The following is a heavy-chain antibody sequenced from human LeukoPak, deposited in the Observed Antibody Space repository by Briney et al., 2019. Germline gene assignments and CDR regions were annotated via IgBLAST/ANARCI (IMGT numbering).Heavy chain of an antibody. V-gene: IGHV3-23*01. Sequence: PGGSLRLSCAASGFTLTSYAMSWVRQAPGKGLEWVSAISGSGVSTYYADSVKGRFTISRDNSKNTLYLHMNSLRAEDTALYYCAKDKSKGELRGNEFDYWGQGTLVIVSS. CDR2: ISGSGVST. D-gene: IGHD1-7*01. CDR1: GFTLTSYA. J-gene: IGHJ4*02. CDR3: AKDKSKGELRGNEFDY.